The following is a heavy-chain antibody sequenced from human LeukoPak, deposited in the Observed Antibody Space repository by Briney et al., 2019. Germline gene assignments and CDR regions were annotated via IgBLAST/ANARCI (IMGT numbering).Heavy chain of an antibody. CDR1: GFTVSSNY. V-gene: IGHV3-66*01. J-gene: IGHJ4*02. CDR3: ATSPHGSGSYWVY. CDR2: IYSGGST. Sequence: GGSLRLSCAASGFTVSSNYMSWVRQAPGKGLEWVSVIYSGGSTYYADSVKGGFTISRDNSKNTLYLQMNSLRDEDTAVYYCATSPHGSGSYWVYWGQGTLVTVSS. D-gene: IGHD3-10*01.